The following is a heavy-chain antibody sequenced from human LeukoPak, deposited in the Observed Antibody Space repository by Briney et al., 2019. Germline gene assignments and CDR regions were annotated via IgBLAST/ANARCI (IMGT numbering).Heavy chain of an antibody. J-gene: IGHJ4*02. CDR1: GFTFSSYA. V-gene: IGHV3-23*01. Sequence: GGSLRLSCAAAGFTFSSYAMSWVRQAAGKGLEWVSAISGSGGSTYYADSVKGWFTISRDNSKNTLYLQMNSLRAEDTAVYYCAKEVTSGDYGPFDYWGQGTLVTVSS. CDR2: ISGSGGST. CDR3: AKEVTSGDYGPFDY. D-gene: IGHD4-17*01.